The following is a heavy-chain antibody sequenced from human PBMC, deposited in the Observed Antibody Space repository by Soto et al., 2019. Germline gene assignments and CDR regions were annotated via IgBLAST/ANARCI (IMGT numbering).Heavy chain of an antibody. CDR2: IDPSDSYT. V-gene: IGHV5-10-1*01. J-gene: IGHJ6*02. CDR3: ARHPSVTTLYYYGMDV. D-gene: IGHD4-17*01. Sequence: GESLKISCKGSGYSFTSYWISWVRQMPGKGLEWMGRIDPSDSYTNYSPSFQGHVTISADKSISTAYLQWSSLKASDTAMYYCARHPSVTTLYYYGMDVWGQGTKVTV. CDR1: GYSFTSYW.